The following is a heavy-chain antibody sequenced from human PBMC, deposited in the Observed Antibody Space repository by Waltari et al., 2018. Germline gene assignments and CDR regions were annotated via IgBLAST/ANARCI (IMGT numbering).Heavy chain of an antibody. Sequence: QVQLQESGPGLVKPSETLSLTCTVSGGSISSYYWSWIRQPPGKGLEWIGYIYYSGSTNYNPSLKSRVTISVDTSKNQFSLKLSSVTAADTAVYYCARFVRITIFGVVTTDNWFDPWGQGTLVTVSS. CDR2: IYYSGST. CDR3: ARFVRITIFGVVTTDNWFDP. D-gene: IGHD3-3*01. V-gene: IGHV4-59*12. CDR1: GGSISSYY. J-gene: IGHJ5*02.